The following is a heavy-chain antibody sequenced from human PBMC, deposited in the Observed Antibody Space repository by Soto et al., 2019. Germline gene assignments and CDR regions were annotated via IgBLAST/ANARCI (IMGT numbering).Heavy chain of an antibody. CDR1: GGSFSGYY. CDR3: ARVVYGEDHLNLTDY. V-gene: IGHV4-34*01. Sequence: SETLSLTCAVYGGSFSGYYWSWIRQPPGKGLEWIGEINHSGSTNYNPSLKSRVTISVDTSKNQFSLKLSSVTAADTAVYYCARVVYGEDHLNLTDYWGQGTLVTVSS. D-gene: IGHD3-10*01. J-gene: IGHJ4*02. CDR2: INHSGST.